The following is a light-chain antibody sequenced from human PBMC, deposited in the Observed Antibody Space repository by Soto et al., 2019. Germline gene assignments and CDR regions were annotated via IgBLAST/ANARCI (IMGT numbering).Light chain of an antibody. J-gene: IGLJ2*01. V-gene: IGLV1-40*01. Sequence: QSVLTQPPSVSGAPGQRVTISCTGSNSNIGAGYDVHWYQQFPGTAPKLLIYGNNNRPSGVPDRFSGSKSGTSASLAIAGLQAEDEADYYCQSYDSSLSENVIFGGGTKLTVL. CDR2: GNN. CDR3: QSYDSSLSENVI. CDR1: NSNIGAGYD.